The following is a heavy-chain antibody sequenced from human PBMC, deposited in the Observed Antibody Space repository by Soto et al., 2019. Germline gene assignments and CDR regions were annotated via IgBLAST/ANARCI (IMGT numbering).Heavy chain of an antibody. CDR3: AKEAADLRLGELSPPSLPY. CDR1: GFTFSSYA. V-gene: IGHV3-23*01. J-gene: IGHJ4*02. D-gene: IGHD3-16*02. CDR2: ISGSGGST. Sequence: GGSLRLSCAASGFTFSSYAMSWVRQAPGKGLEWVSAISGSGGSTYYADSVKGRFTISRDNSKNTLYLQMNSLRAEDTAVYYCAKEAADLRLGELSPPSLPYWGQGTLVTVSS.